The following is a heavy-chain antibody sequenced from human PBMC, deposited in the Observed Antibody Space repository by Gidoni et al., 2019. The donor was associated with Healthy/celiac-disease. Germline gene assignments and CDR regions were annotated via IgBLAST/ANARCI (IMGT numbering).Heavy chain of an antibody. CDR2: IYYCGST. CDR1: GGCIRSGGYY. V-gene: IGHV4-31*03. J-gene: IGHJ6*02. CDR3: ARDGCSSTSCYSRYGMDV. D-gene: IGHD2-2*01. Sequence: QVQLQESGPGLVKPSQTLSLHCTVSGGCIRSGGYYWSWIRQHPGKGLEWIGYIYYCGSTYYNPSLKSRVTISVDTSKNQFSLKLSSVTAADTAVYYCARDGCSSTSCYSRYGMDVWGQGTTVTVSS.